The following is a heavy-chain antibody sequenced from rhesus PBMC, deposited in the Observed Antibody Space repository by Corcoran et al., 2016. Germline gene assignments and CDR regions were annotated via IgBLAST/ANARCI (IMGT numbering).Heavy chain of an antibody. Sequence: QLQLQESGPGLVKPSETLSLTCAVSGGSISGYYWSWIRQPPGKELEWIGNIAGNIAGTNYHPSRKCRVTISKDTSKYQFCLKLSSVTAADTVVYYCARQGYWGDYSGYWGQGVLVTVSS. CDR2: IAGNIAGT. V-gene: IGHV4-81*01. CDR3: ARQGYWGDYSGY. CDR1: GGSISGYY. D-gene: IGHD3-34*01. J-gene: IGHJ4*01.